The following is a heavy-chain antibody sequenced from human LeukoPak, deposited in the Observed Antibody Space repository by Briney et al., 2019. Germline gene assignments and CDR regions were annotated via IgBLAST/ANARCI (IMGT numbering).Heavy chain of an antibody. CDR3: AKDPRGVGARGS. CDR2: ISGSGDDT. D-gene: IGHD1-26*01. V-gene: IGHV3-23*01. CDR1: GSTFSSFA. Sequence: GGSLRLSCAASGSTFSSFAMTWVRQAPGKGLEWVSGISGSGDDTYYADSVKGRFTISRDNSENTLYLQMHSLRLEDTAVYYCAKDPRGVGARGSWGQGTLVAVSS. J-gene: IGHJ5*02.